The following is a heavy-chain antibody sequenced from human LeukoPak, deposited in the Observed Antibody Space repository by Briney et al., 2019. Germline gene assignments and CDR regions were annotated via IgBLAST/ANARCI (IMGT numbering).Heavy chain of an antibody. Sequence: SETLSLTCTVSGGSISSSSYYWGWIRQPPGEGLEWIGSIYYSGSTYYNPSLKSRVTISVDTSKNQFSLKLSSVTAADTAVYYCARGYYDFWSGYYTTPWYFDYWGQGTLVTVSS. CDR2: IYYSGST. CDR1: GGSISSSSYY. J-gene: IGHJ4*02. D-gene: IGHD3-3*01. CDR3: ARGYYDFWSGYYTTPWYFDY. V-gene: IGHV4-39*07.